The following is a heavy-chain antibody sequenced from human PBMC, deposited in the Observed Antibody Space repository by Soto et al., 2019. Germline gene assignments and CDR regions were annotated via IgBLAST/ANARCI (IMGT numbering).Heavy chain of an antibody. V-gene: IGHV4-39*01. CDR2: IHYSEST. CDR3: ARQVSWWVGAFN. Sequence: SETPSLTCSVSGGSMSNNNDYWGWIRQPPGKGLEWIGSIHYSESTNYNPSLKSRVTISVDTSKKQFSLKLSSVTAADTAVYYCARQVSWWVGAFNWGQGTLVTVSS. J-gene: IGHJ4*02. CDR1: GGSMSNNNDY. D-gene: IGHD1-26*01.